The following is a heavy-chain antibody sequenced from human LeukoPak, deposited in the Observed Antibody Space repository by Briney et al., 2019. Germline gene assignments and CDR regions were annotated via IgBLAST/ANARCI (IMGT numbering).Heavy chain of an antibody. CDR3: ARDLLREGTFDY. D-gene: IGHD3-16*01. V-gene: IGHV4-31*03. CDR1: GGSISSGGYY. CDR2: IYYSGST. Sequence: SQTLSLTCTVSGGSISSGGYYWSWIRQHPGKGLEWIGYIYYSGSTYYNPSLKSRVTISVDTSKNQFSLKLSSVTAAGTAVYYCARDLLREGTFDYWGQGTLVTVSS. J-gene: IGHJ4*02.